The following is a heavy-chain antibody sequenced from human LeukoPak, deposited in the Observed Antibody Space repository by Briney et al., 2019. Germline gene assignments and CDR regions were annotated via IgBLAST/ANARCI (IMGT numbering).Heavy chain of an antibody. CDR3: AKFSQDSSSWYLDY. J-gene: IGHJ4*02. Sequence: GGSLRLSCAASEFTFSSYAMSWVRQAPGKGLEWVSAISGSGGSTYYADSVKGRFTISRDNSKNTLYLQMNSLRAEDTAVYYCAKFSQDSSSWYLDYWGQGTLVTVSS. CDR2: ISGSGGST. CDR1: EFTFSSYA. V-gene: IGHV3-23*01. D-gene: IGHD6-13*01.